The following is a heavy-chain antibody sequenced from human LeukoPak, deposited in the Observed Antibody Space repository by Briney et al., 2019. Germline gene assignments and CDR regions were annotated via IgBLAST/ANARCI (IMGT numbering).Heavy chain of an antibody. V-gene: IGHV1-69*10. D-gene: IGHD3-3*01. CDR2: IIPILGIA. CDR3: ARVGVLRFLKDPWFDP. J-gene: IGHJ5*02. CDR1: GGTFSSYT. Sequence: ASVRVSCKASGGTFSSYTISWVRQAPGQGREWMGRIIPILGIANYAQKFQGRVTITADKSTSTAYMELSSLRSEDTAVYYCARVGVLRFLKDPWFDPWGQGTLVTVSS.